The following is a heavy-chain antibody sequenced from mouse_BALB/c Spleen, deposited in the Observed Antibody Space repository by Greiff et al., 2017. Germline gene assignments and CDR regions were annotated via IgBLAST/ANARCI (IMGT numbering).Heavy chain of an antibody. V-gene: IGHV1-54*01. CDR1: GYAFTNYL. Sequence: QVQLQQSGAELVRPGTSVKVSCKASGYAFTNYLIEWVKQRPGQGLEWIGVINPGSGGTNYNEKFKGKATLTADKSSSTAYMQLSSLTSDDSAVYFCLYYDSWFAYWGQGTLVTVSA. D-gene: IGHD2-4*01. CDR2: INPGSGGT. CDR3: LYYDSWFAY. J-gene: IGHJ3*01.